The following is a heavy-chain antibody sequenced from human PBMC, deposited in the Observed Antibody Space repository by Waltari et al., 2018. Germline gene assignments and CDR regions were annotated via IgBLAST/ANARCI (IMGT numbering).Heavy chain of an antibody. CDR2: IYYSGST. V-gene: IGHV4-39*07. CDR1: GGSISSSRYY. D-gene: IGHD3-22*01. CDR3: AREAYDSSGYHYYMDV. Sequence: QLQLQESGPGLVKPSETLSLTSPVSGGSISSSRYYWGGIRQPPGKGLEWIGSIYYSGSTYYNPSLKSRVTISVDTSKNQFSLKLSSVTAADTAVYYCAREAYDSSGYHYYMDVWGKGTTVTISS. J-gene: IGHJ6*03.